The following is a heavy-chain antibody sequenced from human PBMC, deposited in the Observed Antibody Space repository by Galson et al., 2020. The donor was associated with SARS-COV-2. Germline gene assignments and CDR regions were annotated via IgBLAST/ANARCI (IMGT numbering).Heavy chain of an antibody. CDR1: GGSISSSY. Sequence: ASETLSLTCAVFGGSISSSYWSWIRQLPGKGLDWLGYVSYNGDTHYNPPLERRATRSADTSKNQFSLKVRSVTAADTAVYFCARHLKGPVWFGELFPGGAFDIWGQGKLVTVSS. D-gene: IGHD3-10*01. V-gene: IGHV4-59*08. CDR3: ARHLKGPVWFGELFPGGAFDI. J-gene: IGHJ3*02. CDR2: VSYNGDT.